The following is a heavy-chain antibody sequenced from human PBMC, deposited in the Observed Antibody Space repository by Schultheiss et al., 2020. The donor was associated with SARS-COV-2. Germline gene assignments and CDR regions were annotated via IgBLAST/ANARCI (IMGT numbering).Heavy chain of an antibody. Sequence: GGSLRLSCAASGFTFSSYDMHWVRQATGKGLEWVSAIGTAGDTYYQGSVKGRFTISRENAKNSLYLQMNSLRAEDTAVYYCARDSDRFGTFDYWGQGTLVTVSS. CDR1: GFTFSSYD. V-gene: IGHV3-13*04. D-gene: IGHD1-1*01. CDR2: IGTAGDT. J-gene: IGHJ4*02. CDR3: ARDSDRFGTFDY.